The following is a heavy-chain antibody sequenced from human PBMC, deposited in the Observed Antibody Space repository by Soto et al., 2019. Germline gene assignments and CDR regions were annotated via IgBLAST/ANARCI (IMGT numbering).Heavy chain of an antibody. CDR2: ISYDGSNK. V-gene: IGHV3-30-3*01. J-gene: IGHJ4*02. Sequence: PGGSLRLSCAASGFTFSSYAMHWVRQAPGKGLEWVAVISYDGSNKYYADSVKGRFTTSRDNSKNTLYLQMNSLRAEDTAVYYCARGYSYGYSGYWGQGTLVTVSS. D-gene: IGHD5-18*01. CDR3: ARGYSYGYSGY. CDR1: GFTFSSYA.